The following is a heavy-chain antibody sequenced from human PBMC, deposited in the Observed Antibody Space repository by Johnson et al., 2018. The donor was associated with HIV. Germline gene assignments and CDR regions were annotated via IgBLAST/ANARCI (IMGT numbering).Heavy chain of an antibody. Sequence: QVQLVESGGGVVQAGRSLRLSCAASGFTFSSYAMHWVRQAPGKGLEWVAVISYDGSNKYYADSVKGRFTISRDNSKNTLYLEMNNLRVDDTAVYYCARESTPWGGEYVNYGLDIWGQGTMVAVSS. J-gene: IGHJ3*02. CDR3: ARESTPWGGEYVNYGLDI. V-gene: IGHV3-30-3*01. CDR1: GFTFSSYA. D-gene: IGHD3-10*01. CDR2: ISYDGSNK.